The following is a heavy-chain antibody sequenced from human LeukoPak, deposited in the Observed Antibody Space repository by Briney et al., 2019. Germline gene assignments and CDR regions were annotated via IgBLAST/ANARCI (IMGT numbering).Heavy chain of an antibody. J-gene: IGHJ4*02. Sequence: ASMKVSCKSSGFTFTDYYIHWVRQAPGQGLEWMGYIGPHSSATSSPQEFQGRVTMTRDTSMSTVYMELTRLTSDDTAVCYCAREGNGLLSKDFDYWGQGTLVTVSS. V-gene: IGHV1-2*02. CDR2: IGPHSSAT. CDR3: AREGNGLLSKDFDY. D-gene: IGHD2/OR15-2a*01. CDR1: GFTFTDYY.